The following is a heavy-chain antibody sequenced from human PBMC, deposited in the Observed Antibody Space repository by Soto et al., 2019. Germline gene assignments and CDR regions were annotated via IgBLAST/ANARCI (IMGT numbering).Heavy chain of an antibody. J-gene: IGHJ5*02. Sequence: GGSLRLSCAASGFTFSSYAMHWVRQAPGKGLEWVAVISYDGSNKYYADSVKGRFTISRDNSKNTLYLQMNSLRAEDTAVYYCAREGVVSSWCCGENWFDPWGQGTLVTVSS. V-gene: IGHV3-30-3*01. D-gene: IGHD6-13*01. CDR2: ISYDGSNK. CDR1: GFTFSSYA. CDR3: AREGVVSSWCCGENWFDP.